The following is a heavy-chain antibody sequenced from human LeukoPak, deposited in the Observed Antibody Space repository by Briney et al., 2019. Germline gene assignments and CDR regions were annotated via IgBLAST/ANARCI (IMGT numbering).Heavy chain of an antibody. J-gene: IGHJ4*02. CDR2: IYYSGST. D-gene: IGHD4-11*01. Sequence: SETLSLTCAVYGGSFSGYYWSWIRQPPGKGLEWIGYIYYSGSTNYNPSLKSRVTISVDTSKNQFSLKLSSVTAADTAVYYCARDRVRGNSNPFFDYWGQGTLVTVSS. CDR3: ARDRVRGNSNPFFDY. CDR1: GGSFSGYY. V-gene: IGHV4-59*01.